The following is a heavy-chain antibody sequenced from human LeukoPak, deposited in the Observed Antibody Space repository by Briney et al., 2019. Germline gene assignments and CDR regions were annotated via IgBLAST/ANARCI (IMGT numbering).Heavy chain of an antibody. V-gene: IGHV4-39*01. J-gene: IGHJ6*02. Sequence: PSETLSLTCTVSGGSIRSSYYYWGWIRQPPGKGLEWIGSIYDSGSTYYNPSLKSRVTISVDTSKNQFSLKLSSVTAADTAVYYCARVTSYYYYYYGMDVWGQGTTVTVSS. CDR2: IYDSGST. CDR3: ARVTSYYYYYYGMDV. CDR1: GGSIRSSYYY.